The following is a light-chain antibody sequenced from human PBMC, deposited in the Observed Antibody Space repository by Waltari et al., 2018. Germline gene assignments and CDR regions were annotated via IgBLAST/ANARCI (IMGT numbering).Light chain of an antibody. CDR3: QQYYTTPLT. CDR2: WAA. CDR1: QSLLYSSSNENY. V-gene: IGKV4-1*01. Sequence: DIVMTQSPDSLAVSLGDRATINCKCSQSLLYSSSNENYLAWYQHKPEQPPKLRIYWAATRKTGVPDRFSGSGSGTDFILTISSLQAEDVAVYYCQQYYTTPLTFGGGTKVVI. J-gene: IGKJ4*01.